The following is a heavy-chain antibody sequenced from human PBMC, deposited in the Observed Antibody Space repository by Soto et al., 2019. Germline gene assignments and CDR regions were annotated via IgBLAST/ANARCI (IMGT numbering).Heavy chain of an antibody. CDR1: GDSVSSGRSY. Sequence: QVQLQESGPGLLKPSETLSLTCTVSGDSVSSGRSYWTWIRQPPGKGLEWIGNVYYTGTSNYNPSLKSRVTISTDMSSNQFSMKLNSATAADTAVYFCARDGKVFTDMGGYYYYDMDVWGQGTTVIVSS. CDR3: ARDGKVFTDMGGYYYYDMDV. V-gene: IGHV4-61*01. CDR2: VYYTGTS. J-gene: IGHJ6*02. D-gene: IGHD5-18*01.